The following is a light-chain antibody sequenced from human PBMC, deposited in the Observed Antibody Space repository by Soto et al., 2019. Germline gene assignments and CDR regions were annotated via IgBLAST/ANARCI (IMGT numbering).Light chain of an antibody. V-gene: IGLV2-23*01. CDR2: EGS. J-gene: IGLJ2*01. Sequence: QSALTQPASVSGSPGQSITISCTGTSSDVGSYNLVSWYQQHPGKAPKLMIYEGSKRPSGVSNRFSGSKSGNTASLTISGLQDEDEADYYCCSYAGSSNVVFGGGTKLTVL. CDR1: SSDVGSYNL. CDR3: CSYAGSSNVV.